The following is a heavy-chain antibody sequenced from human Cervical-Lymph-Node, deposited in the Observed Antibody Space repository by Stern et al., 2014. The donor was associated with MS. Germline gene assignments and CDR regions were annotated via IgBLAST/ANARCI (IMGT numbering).Heavy chain of an antibody. J-gene: IGHJ5*02. V-gene: IGHV1-69*14. CDR2: VIPFVGTS. D-gene: IGHD3-16*01. CDR3: ARGGGDNWFDP. CDR1: GG. Sequence: QDQLVQSGAEVKKPGSSVKVSCKASGGISWVRQAPGQGLEWMGGVIPFVGTSNSAQKFQGRVTITADTATNTAYLELNSLRVDDTAVYYCARGGGDNWFDPWGQGTLVTVSS.